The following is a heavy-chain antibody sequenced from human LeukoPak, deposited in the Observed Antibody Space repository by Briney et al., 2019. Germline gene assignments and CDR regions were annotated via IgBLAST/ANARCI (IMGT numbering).Heavy chain of an antibody. CDR1: GFTVSSNY. Sequence: GGSLRLSCAASGFTVSSNYMSWVRQAPGKGLEWVSVIYSGGNTYYADSVKGRFTISRDNSKNTLYLQMNSLRAEDTAVYYCARDSETYDSSASTFEYWGQGTLVTVSS. J-gene: IGHJ4*02. CDR2: IYSGGNT. V-gene: IGHV3-66*01. D-gene: IGHD3-22*01. CDR3: ARDSETYDSSASTFEY.